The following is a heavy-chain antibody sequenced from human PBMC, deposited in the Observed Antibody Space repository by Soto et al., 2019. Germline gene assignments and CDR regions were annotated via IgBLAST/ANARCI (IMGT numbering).Heavy chain of an antibody. V-gene: IGHV1-46*01. CDR1: GYTFTSYY. Sequence: ASVKVSCKASGYTFTSYYMHWVRQAPGQGLEWMGIINPSGGSTSYAQKLQGRVTMTRDTSTSTVYMELSSLRSEDTAEYYYARPVDWDDLSVRLRVFSVDVWGKGTTATVAS. CDR3: ARPVDWDDLSVRLRVFSVDV. CDR2: INPSGGST. D-gene: IGHD1-1*01. J-gene: IGHJ6*01.